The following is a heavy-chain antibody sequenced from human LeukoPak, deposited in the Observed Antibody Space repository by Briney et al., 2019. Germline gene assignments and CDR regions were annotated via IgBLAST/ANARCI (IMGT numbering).Heavy chain of an antibody. V-gene: IGHV4-34*01. Sequence: SETLSLTCAVYGGSFSGYFWNWIRQPPGKGLEWIGEINQSRSTNYNPSLESRVTISVDTSKNQFSLNLSSVTAADTAVYYCARVPTTVTPFKNYYYGMDVWGQGTTVTVSS. CDR2: INQSRST. J-gene: IGHJ6*02. CDR3: ARVPTTVTPFKNYYYGMDV. CDR1: GGSFSGYF. D-gene: IGHD4-17*01.